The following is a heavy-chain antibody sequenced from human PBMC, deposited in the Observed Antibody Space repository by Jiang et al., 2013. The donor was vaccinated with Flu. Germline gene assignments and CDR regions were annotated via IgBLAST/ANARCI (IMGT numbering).Heavy chain of an antibody. CDR2: ISGSGGST. V-gene: IGHV3-23*04. J-gene: IGHJ6*02. CDR1: GFTFSSYA. CDR3: ANLQLWPSYYYYGMDV. Sequence: VQLVESGGGLVQPGGSLRLSCAASGFTFSSYAMSWVRQAPGKGLEWVSAISGSGGSTYYAGSVKGRFTISRDNSKNTLYLQMNSLRAEDTAVYYCANLQLWPSYYYYGMDVWGQGTTVTVSS. D-gene: IGHD5-18*01.